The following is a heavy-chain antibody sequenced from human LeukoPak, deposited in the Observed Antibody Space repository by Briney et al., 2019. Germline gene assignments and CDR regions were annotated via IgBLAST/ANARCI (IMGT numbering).Heavy chain of an antibody. D-gene: IGHD3-3*01. CDR3: ARDQYDTWSRRGNFDS. CDR1: GFTFGKYW. V-gene: IGHV3-7*03. Sequence: HPGGSLRLSCVASGFTFGKYWMSWVRQAPGKGLEWVANIKLDGSEKNYVDSVKGRFTISRDNTKNLLYLQMNSLRVEDTAVFYCARDQYDTWSRRGNFDSWGQGTLVIVSS. J-gene: IGHJ4*02. CDR2: IKLDGSEK.